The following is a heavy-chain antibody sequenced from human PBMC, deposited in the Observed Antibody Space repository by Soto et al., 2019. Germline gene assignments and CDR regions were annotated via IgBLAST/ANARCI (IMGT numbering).Heavy chain of an antibody. CDR1: GFTFSNYW. Sequence: GGSLRLSCAASGFTFSNYWLSWVRQAPGKGLEWVANIKKDGSEKYYVGSVVGRFTISRDNAENSLYLKMNSLRAEDTAVYYCARLYLAATITPLDYWGKGPLLTVSS. D-gene: IGHD5-12*01. CDR3: ARLYLAATITPLDY. CDR2: IKKDGSEK. V-gene: IGHV3-7*01. J-gene: IGHJ4*02.